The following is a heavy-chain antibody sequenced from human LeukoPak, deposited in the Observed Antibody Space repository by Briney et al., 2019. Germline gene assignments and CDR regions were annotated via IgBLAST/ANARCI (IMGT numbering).Heavy chain of an antibody. CDR1: GYPFTGYY. CDR2: INPNSGGT. J-gene: IGHJ6*03. CDR3: ARGPSGWSINYYYYYMDV. D-gene: IGHD6-19*01. V-gene: IGHV1-2*02. Sequence: ASVKVSCKAPGYPFTGYYLHWVRQAPGQGLEWMGWINPNSGGTKYAQKFQGRVTMTRDTSISTAYMELTRLRYDDTAVYYCARGPSGWSINYYYYYMDVWGKGTTVTVSS.